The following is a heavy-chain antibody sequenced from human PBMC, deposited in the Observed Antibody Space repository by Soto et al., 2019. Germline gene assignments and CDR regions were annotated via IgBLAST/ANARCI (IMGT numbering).Heavy chain of an antibody. D-gene: IGHD2-15*01. CDR3: AREPLERRGGSCYDHALDI. CDR1: GGTFSSYA. CDR2: IIPIFGTA. Sequence: SVQASCTASGGTFSSYAISWVRQAPGQGLEWMGGIIPIFGTANYAQKFQGRVTITADESTSTAYMELSSLRSEDTAVYYCAREPLERRGGSCYDHALDIWGQGTLGT. J-gene: IGHJ3*02. V-gene: IGHV1-69*01.